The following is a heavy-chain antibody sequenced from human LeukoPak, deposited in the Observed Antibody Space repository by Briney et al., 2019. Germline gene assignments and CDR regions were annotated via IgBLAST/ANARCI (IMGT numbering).Heavy chain of an antibody. CDR3: ARNPRDGPPDY. J-gene: IGHJ4*02. V-gene: IGHV7-4-1*02. CDR1: GGTFSSYA. CDR2: INTNTGNP. Sequence: ASVEVSCKASGGTFSSYAISWVRQAPGQGLEWMGWINTNTGNPTYDQGFTGRFVFSLDTSVSTAYLQISSLKAEDTAIYYCARNPRDGPPDYWGQGTLVTVSS. D-gene: IGHD2-21*01.